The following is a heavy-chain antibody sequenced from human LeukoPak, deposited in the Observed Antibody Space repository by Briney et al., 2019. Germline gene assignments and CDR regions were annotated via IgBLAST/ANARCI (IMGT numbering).Heavy chain of an antibody. D-gene: IGHD6-13*01. CDR3: ARDASSSWYPYYFDY. V-gene: IGHV1-3*01. CDR2: INAGNGNT. CDR1: GYTFTSYA. J-gene: IGHJ4*02. Sequence: VASVKVSCKASGYTFTSYAMHWVRQAPGQRLEWMGWINAGNGNTKYSQKFQVRVTITRDTSASTAYMELSSLRSEDTAVYYCARDASSSWYPYYFDYWGQGTLVTVSS.